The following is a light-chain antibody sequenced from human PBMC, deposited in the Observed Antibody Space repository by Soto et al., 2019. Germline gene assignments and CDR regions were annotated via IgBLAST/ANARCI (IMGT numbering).Light chain of an antibody. CDR1: QSIYSS. Sequence: DIQMTQSPSSLSASVGDIVTITCRASQSIYSSLNWYHQKPGKAPKLLIYAASNLQSGVPSRFSGSGSGTDFTLSISSLQPEDFATYYCQHSYSAPYTFGQGTKLEI. CDR3: QHSYSAPYT. V-gene: IGKV1-39*01. J-gene: IGKJ2*01. CDR2: AAS.